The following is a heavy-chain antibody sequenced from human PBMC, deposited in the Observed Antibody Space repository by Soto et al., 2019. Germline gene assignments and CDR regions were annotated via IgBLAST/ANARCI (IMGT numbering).Heavy chain of an antibody. J-gene: IGHJ6*02. CDR2: ISYDGSNK. CDR3: ARDNYMGSSTQSYYYYGMDV. Sequence: GGSLRLSCAASGFTFSSYAMHWVRQAPGKGLEWVAVISYDGSNKYYADSVKGRFTISRDNSKNTLYLQMNSLRAEDTAVYYCARDNYMGSSTQSYYYYGMDVWGQGTTVTVSS. CDR1: GFTFSSYA. D-gene: IGHD2-2*01. V-gene: IGHV3-30-3*01.